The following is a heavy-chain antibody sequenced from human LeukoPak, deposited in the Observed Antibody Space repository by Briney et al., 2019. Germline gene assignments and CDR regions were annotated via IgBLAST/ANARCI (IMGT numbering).Heavy chain of an antibody. Sequence: GGSLRLSCAASGFTFSSYAMSWVRQAPGKGLEWVSAIGGSGGSTYYADSVKGRFTVSRDDSKNTLYLQMNSLRAEDTALYYCAKDVNSSGYYLGFDYWGQGTLVTVSS. V-gene: IGHV3-23*01. J-gene: IGHJ4*02. CDR3: AKDVNSSGYYLGFDY. CDR1: GFTFSSYA. CDR2: IGGSGGST. D-gene: IGHD3-22*01.